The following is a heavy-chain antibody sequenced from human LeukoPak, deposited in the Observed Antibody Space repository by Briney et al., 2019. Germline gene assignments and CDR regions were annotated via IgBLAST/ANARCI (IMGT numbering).Heavy chain of an antibody. CDR1: GGSISSTNW. D-gene: IGHD1-26*01. J-gene: IGHJ4*02. V-gene: IGHV4-4*02. Sequence: SGTLSLTCGVSGGSISSTNWWSWVRQPPGQGLEWIGEISLSGVTNYNPSLKSRVTMSLDRSKNHLSLTLTSVTATDTAVYYCSRESGAFSPFGYWGQGTLVTVSS. CDR2: ISLSGVT. CDR3: SRESGAFSPFGY.